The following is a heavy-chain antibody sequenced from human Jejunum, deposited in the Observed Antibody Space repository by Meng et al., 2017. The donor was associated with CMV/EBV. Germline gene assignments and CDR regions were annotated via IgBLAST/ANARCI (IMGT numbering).Heavy chain of an antibody. CDR3: ARSETQLYLDY. D-gene: IGHD5-24*01. CDR1: EYTFIGNY. Sequence: KASEYTFIGNYINWVRQAPGQGLEWMGRINPNSGATNYAQNFQGRVTMTRDTSISTAYMELSSLKSDDTAFYFCARSETQLYLDYWGQGTLVTVSS. J-gene: IGHJ4*02. V-gene: IGHV1-2*06. CDR2: INPNSGAT.